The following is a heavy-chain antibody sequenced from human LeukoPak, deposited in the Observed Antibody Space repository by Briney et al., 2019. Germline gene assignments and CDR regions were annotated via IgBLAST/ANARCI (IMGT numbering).Heavy chain of an antibody. J-gene: IGHJ6*02. CDR1: GFTFSSYG. Sequence: GRSLRLSCAASGFTFSSYGMHWVRQAPGKGLEWVAVIWYDGSNKYYADSVKGRFTISRDNSKNTLYLQMNSLRAEDTAVYYCARDLHWGDYDFWSGNKYYYYYYGMDVWGQGTTVTVSS. D-gene: IGHD3-3*01. CDR3: ARDLHWGDYDFWSGNKYYYYYYGMDV. CDR2: IWYDGSNK. V-gene: IGHV3-33*01.